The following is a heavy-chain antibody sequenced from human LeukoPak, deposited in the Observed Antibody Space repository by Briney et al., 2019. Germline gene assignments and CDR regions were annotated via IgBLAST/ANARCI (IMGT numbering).Heavy chain of an antibody. V-gene: IGHV3-21*01. Sequence: GGSLRLSCAASGFTFSTYAMSWVRQAPGKGLEWVSSISSSSSYIYYADSVKGRFTISRDNAKNSLYLQMNSLRAEDTAVYYCARAPLWFGELLEYYFDYWGQGTLVTVSS. CDR3: ARAPLWFGELLEYYFDY. D-gene: IGHD3-10*01. J-gene: IGHJ4*02. CDR2: ISSSSSYI. CDR1: GFTFSTYA.